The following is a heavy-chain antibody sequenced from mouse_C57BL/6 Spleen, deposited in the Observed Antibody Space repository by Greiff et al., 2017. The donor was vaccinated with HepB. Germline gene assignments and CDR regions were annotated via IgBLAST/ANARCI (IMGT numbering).Heavy chain of an antibody. CDR2: FYPGSGSI. D-gene: IGHD2-5*01. CDR3: VRHEDCDYYSNDYAMDY. V-gene: IGHV1-62-2*01. J-gene: IGHJ4*01. CDR1: GYTFTEYT. Sequence: QVQLQQSGAELVKPGASVKLSCKASGYTFTEYTIHWVKQRPGQGLEWIGWFYPGSGSIKYNEKFKDKATLTADKSSSTAYMELSRLTSEDSAVYFCVRHEDCDYYSNDYAMDYWGQGTSVTVSS.